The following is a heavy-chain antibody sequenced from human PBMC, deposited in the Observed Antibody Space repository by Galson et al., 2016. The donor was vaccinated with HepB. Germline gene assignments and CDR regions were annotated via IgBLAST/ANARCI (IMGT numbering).Heavy chain of an antibody. CDR1: GYTFTSYY. Sequence: SVKVSCKASGYTFTSYYMHWVRQAPGQGLEWMGIINPSGDSTNYTQKFQGRVTMTRDTSTSTVYMELSSLRSEDTAVYYCAREAYDSSGYYDPGIDHWGQGTLVTVSS. CDR2: INPSGDST. J-gene: IGHJ4*02. V-gene: IGHV1-46*01. CDR3: AREAYDSSGYYDPGIDH. D-gene: IGHD3-22*01.